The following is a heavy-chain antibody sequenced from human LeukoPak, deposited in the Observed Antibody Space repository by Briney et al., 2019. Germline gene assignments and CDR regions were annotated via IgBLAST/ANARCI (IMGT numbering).Heavy chain of an antibody. J-gene: IGHJ4*02. V-gene: IGHV4-39*07. CDR2: IYYSGTT. D-gene: IGHD3-22*01. CDR1: RGSISSPNYY. CDR3: ARSGYYDSSSDY. Sequence: SSETLSLTCSVSRGSISSPNYYWGWIRQSPGKGLEWIGNIYYSGTTYYNPSLPSLKSRVTILIDTSKNQFSLRLRSVTAADTAVYYCARSGYYDSSSDYWGQGTLVTVSS.